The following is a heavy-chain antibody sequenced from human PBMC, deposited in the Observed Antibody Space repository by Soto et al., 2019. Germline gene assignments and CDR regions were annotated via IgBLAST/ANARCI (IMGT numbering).Heavy chain of an antibody. J-gene: IGHJ4*02. Sequence: PSETLSLTCAVSGDSLSSQNWWSWVRQPPGKGLEWIGETGNTGYTKYSPSLRSRVTISVDKSNNQISLKLSSVTAADTAVYYCVRHSDRSFEFRGTGTLVT. CDR3: VRHSDRSFEF. CDR1: GDSLSSQNW. CDR2: TGNTGYT. D-gene: IGHD2-21*02. V-gene: IGHV4-4*02.